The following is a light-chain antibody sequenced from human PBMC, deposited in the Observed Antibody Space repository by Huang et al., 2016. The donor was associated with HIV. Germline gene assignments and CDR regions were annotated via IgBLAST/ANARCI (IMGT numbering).Light chain of an antibody. J-gene: IGKJ1*01. CDR2: WAS. CDR3: QQYYNPPLT. CDR1: QSVLYSSDNKNY. V-gene: IGKV4-1*01. Sequence: DIVLTQSPDSLAVSLGERATINCKSSQSVLYSSDNKNYLAWFQQKPGQPPKLLIYWASTRESGVPDRFSGSGSGTDFTLTISSLQAEDVAVYYCQQYYNPPLTFGQGTKVEIK.